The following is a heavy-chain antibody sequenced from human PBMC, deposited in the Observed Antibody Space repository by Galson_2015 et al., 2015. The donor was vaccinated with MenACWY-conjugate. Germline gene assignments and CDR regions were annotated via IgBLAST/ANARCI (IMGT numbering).Heavy chain of an antibody. J-gene: IGHJ6*02. V-gene: IGHV5-51*01. Sequence: QSGAEVKKPGESLSISCKGSGYTFPTYWIGWVRQLPGKGLEWMGLISPGDSETRYSPASQGQVTISADKSTRTAYVQWDGLQASDTAMYYCARHPPGGRGMDVWGQGTTVTVSS. D-gene: IGHD1-26*01. CDR2: ISPGDSET. CDR1: GYTFPTYW. CDR3: ARHPPGGRGMDV.